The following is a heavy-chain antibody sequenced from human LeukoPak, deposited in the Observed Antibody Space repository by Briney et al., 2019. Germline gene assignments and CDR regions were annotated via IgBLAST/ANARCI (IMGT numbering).Heavy chain of an antibody. V-gene: IGHV4-59*08. Sequence: PSETLSLTCTVSGGSISSYHWSWIRQPPGKGLEWIGYIYYSGSTNYNPSLKSRVTISVDTSKNQFSLKLSSVTAADTAVYYCARYEGYSYGYGGLYYYYGMDVWGQGTTVTVSS. CDR2: IYYSGST. CDR1: GGSISSYH. D-gene: IGHD5-18*01. CDR3: ARYEGYSYGYGGLYYYYGMDV. J-gene: IGHJ6*02.